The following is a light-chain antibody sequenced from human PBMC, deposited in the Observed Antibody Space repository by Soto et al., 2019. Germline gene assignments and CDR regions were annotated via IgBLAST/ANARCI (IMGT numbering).Light chain of an antibody. CDR3: CSYAGSNNFVV. V-gene: IGLV2-8*01. CDR2: EVS. J-gene: IGLJ2*01. Sequence: QSVLTQPPSASGSPGQSVTISCTGTSSDVGGYNYVSWYQQHPGKAPKLMIYEVSKRPSGVPDRFSGSKSGNTASLTVSGLQAEDEADYYCCSYAGSNNFVVFGGGTQLTVL. CDR1: SSDVGGYNY.